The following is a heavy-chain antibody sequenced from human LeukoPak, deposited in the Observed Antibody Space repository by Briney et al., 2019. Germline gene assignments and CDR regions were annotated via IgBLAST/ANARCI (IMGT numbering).Heavy chain of an antibody. D-gene: IGHD3-3*01. CDR2: ISSSSNYI. Sequence: GGSLRLSCAASGFSISTYNINWVRQAPGKGLEWVSSISSSSNYIYYADSMKGRFTVSRDNAKNSLYLQMNSLRAEDTAVYYCARRVDTYYNFWSGYLDSWGQGTLVTVSS. V-gene: IGHV3-21*01. CDR3: ARRVDTYYNFWSGYLDS. CDR1: GFSISTYN. J-gene: IGHJ4*02.